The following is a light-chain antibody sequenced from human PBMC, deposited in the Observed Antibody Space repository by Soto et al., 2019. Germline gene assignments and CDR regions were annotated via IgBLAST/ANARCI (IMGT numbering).Light chain of an antibody. Sequence: AIRMTQSPSSFSASTGDRVTITCRASQGISSYLAWYQQKPGKAPKLLIYAASTLQSGVPSRFSRSGSGTDCTLSISVRQSEDFATDYCLQSYSYPTTFDQGTKVEIK. V-gene: IGKV1-8*01. CDR1: QGISSY. CDR3: LQSYSYPTT. CDR2: AAS. J-gene: IGKJ1*01.